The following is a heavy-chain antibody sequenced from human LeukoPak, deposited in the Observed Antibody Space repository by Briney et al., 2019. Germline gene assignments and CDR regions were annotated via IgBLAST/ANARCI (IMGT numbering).Heavy chain of an antibody. D-gene: IGHD6-13*01. J-gene: IGHJ4*02. Sequence: GGSLRLSCAASGFTFSSYSMNWVRQAPGKGLEWVSSISSSTSYIYYADSVKGRFTISRDNAKNSLYLQMNSLRAEDTAVYYCARGGPAAGRFDYWGQGTLVTVSS. CDR3: ARGGPAAGRFDY. CDR1: GFTFSSYS. V-gene: IGHV3-21*01. CDR2: ISSSTSYI.